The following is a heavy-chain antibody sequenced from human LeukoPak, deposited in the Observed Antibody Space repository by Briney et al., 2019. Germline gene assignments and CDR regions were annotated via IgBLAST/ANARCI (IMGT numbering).Heavy chain of an antibody. CDR1: GFTVSSNY. CDR2: IYSGGST. V-gene: IGHV3-66*01. D-gene: IGHD5-24*01. CDR3: AKSGYNRFDY. Sequence: PGGSLRLSCAASGFTVSSNYMSWVRQAPGKGLEWVSVIYSGGSTYYADSVKGRFIISRDNSKNTLYLQMNSLKAEDTAVYYCAKSGYNRFDYWGQGTLVTVSS. J-gene: IGHJ4*02.